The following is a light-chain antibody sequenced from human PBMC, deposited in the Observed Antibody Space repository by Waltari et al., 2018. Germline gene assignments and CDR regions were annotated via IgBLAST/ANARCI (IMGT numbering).Light chain of an antibody. CDR3: QQYSTNSLWT. CDR2: YAS. Sequence: DIQMTQSPSTLSASVGDRVTITCRATQSISNYLACYQQKPGKTPKLLIYYASTLENGVPSRFSGGGSGTEFTLTITSLQPDDFAAYYCQQYSTNSLWTFGQGTKVEL. CDR1: QSISNY. V-gene: IGKV1-5*01. J-gene: IGKJ1*01.